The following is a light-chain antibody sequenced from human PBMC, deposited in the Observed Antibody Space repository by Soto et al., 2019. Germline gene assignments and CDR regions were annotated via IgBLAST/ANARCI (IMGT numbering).Light chain of an antibody. V-gene: IGKV3-20*01. CDR1: QSVSSSY. Sequence: EIVLTQSPGTLSLSPGERATLSCRASQSVSSSYLAWYQQKPGQAPRLLIYGASSRATGIPDRFSGSGSGTDFTLTISRLEPEDFAVYYCHQYSNWPFTFGQGTKVDIK. J-gene: IGKJ3*01. CDR3: HQYSNWPFT. CDR2: GAS.